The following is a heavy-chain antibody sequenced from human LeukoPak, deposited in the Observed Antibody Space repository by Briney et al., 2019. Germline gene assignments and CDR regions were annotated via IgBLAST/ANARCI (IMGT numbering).Heavy chain of an antibody. CDR1: GGSISRYY. J-gene: IGHJ4*02. CDR3: ARVSSFWPYFDY. Sequence: SETLSLTCTVSGGSISRYYWSWIRQPAGKGLEWIGRIYTSGSTNYNPSLKSRVTMSVDTSKNQFSLKLSSVTAADTAVYYCARVSSFWPYFDYWGQGTLVTVSS. V-gene: IGHV4-4*07. CDR2: IYTSGST.